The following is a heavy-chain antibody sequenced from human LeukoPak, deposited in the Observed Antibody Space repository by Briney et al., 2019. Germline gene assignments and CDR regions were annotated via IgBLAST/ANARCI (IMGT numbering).Heavy chain of an antibody. CDR3: ATEYYGSYNF. Sequence: GGSLRLSCAASGFTFSDAWMSWVRQAPGKGLEWVGHIKSNTVGGTTDYAAPVKDRFTISRDDSKTTLCLQMNSLQTEDTALYYCATEYYGSYNFWGQGALVTVSS. J-gene: IGHJ4*02. D-gene: IGHD1-26*01. V-gene: IGHV3-15*01. CDR1: GFTFSDAW. CDR2: IKSNTVGGTT.